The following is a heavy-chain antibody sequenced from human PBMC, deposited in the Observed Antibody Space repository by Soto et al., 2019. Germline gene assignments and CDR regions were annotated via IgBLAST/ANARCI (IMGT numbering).Heavy chain of an antibody. CDR1: GGSISSSDYW. CDR2: IFYSVST. CDR3: ARQRGRGRWSLDL. J-gene: IGHJ5*02. V-gene: IGHV4-39*01. Sequence: QLQLQESGPGLVKPAETLSLTCTVSGGSISSSDYWCGWIRQPPVQRLQRNGSIFYSVSTYYNPSLESRVMILEDTSRNQFSQRLDSVTAADTAVYYCARQRGRGRWSLDLWGQGTLVIVSS. D-gene: IGHD6-13*01.